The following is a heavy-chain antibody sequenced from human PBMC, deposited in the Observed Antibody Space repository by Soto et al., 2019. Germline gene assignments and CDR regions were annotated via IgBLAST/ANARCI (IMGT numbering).Heavy chain of an antibody. Sequence: EVQLLESRGGLVQPGGSLRLSCAASGFTFSSYAMSWVRQAPGKGLEWVSVISGSGGSTDYADSVKGRFTISRDNSKNTLFLQMNSLRVEDTAVYYCAKCVSGSYPWIDPWGQGTLVTVSS. CDR2: ISGSGGST. V-gene: IGHV3-23*01. D-gene: IGHD3-10*01. CDR1: GFTFSSYA. CDR3: AKCVSGSYPWIDP. J-gene: IGHJ5*02.